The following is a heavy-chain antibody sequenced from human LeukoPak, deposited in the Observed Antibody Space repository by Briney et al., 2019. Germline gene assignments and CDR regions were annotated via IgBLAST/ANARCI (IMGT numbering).Heavy chain of an antibody. V-gene: IGHV1-69*04. CDR2: IIPILGIA. Sequence: SVKVSCKASGGTFSSYAISWVRQAPGQGLEWMGRIIPILGIANYAQKFQGRVTITADKSTSTAYVELSSLRSEDTAVYYCARDEMYLDYWGQGTLVTVSS. J-gene: IGHJ4*02. CDR1: GGTFSSYA. CDR3: ARDEMYLDY. D-gene: IGHD5-24*01.